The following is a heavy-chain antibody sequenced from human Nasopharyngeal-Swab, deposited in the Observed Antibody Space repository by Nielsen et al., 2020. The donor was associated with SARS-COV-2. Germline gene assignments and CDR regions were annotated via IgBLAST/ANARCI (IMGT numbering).Heavy chain of an antibody. D-gene: IGHD5-18*01. V-gene: IGHV4-38-2*01. CDR2: IYHSGST. Sequence: PGKGLEWIASIYHSGSTYYNPSLRSRVTILVDTSKNQFSLKLYSVTAADTAIYYCARRSGYSYGYALDNWGLGTLVTVSS. J-gene: IGHJ4*02. CDR3: ARRSGYSYGYALDN.